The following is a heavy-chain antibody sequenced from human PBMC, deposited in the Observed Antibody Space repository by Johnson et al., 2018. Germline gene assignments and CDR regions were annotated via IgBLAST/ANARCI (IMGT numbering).Heavy chain of an antibody. J-gene: IGHJ4*02. D-gene: IGHD6-6*01. CDR1: GFTFRSYW. V-gene: IGHV3-7*01. CDR2: INQDGSEM. Sequence: VQLQESWGGLVQPGGSLRLSCAASGFTFRSYWMSWVRQAPGKGLEWVANINQDGSEMYYVDSLKGRFTISRDNSKNSLYLQMNSLRAGDTAVYYCAAHIAARRGGASAFDYWGQGTLVTVSS. CDR3: AAHIAARRGGASAFDY.